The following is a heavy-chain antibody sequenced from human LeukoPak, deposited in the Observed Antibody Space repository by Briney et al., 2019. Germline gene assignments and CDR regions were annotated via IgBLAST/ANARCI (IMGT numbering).Heavy chain of an antibody. CDR3: ARDGSGRQSHYYMDV. CDR2: ISYDGSNK. J-gene: IGHJ6*03. V-gene: IGHV3-30*04. Sequence: SCKASGGTFSSYAMHWVRQAPGKGLEWVAVISYDGSNKYYADSVKGRFTISRDNSKNKLYLQMNSLRAEDTAVYYCARDGSGRQSHYYMDVWGKGTTVTVSS. D-gene: IGHD3-10*01. CDR1: GGTFSSYA.